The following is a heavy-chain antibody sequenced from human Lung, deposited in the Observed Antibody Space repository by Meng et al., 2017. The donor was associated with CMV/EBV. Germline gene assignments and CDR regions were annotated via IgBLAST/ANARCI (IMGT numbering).Heavy chain of an antibody. CDR1: GFTFSDYY. CDR3: ARDCATTSCYNPINTYYYFYGLDV. J-gene: IGHJ6*02. CDR2: ISGSGTTT. V-gene: IGHV3-11*01. D-gene: IGHD2-2*02. Sequence: GGSLRLSCAVSGFTFSDYYMAWIRQAPGKGLEWVSYISGSGTTTYYADSVQGRFTISRDSAKNSLYLEMNSLRAEDTAVYYCARDCATTSCYNPINTYYYFYGLDVWGQGXTVTVSS.